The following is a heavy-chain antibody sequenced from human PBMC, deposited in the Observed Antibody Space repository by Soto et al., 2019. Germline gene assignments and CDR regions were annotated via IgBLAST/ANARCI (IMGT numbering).Heavy chain of an antibody. V-gene: IGHV1-69*01. J-gene: IGHJ6*02. D-gene: IGHD1-20*01. CDR3: ARSGIAPYIYYCGMDV. CDR1: GGTFSSYA. CDR2: IIPIFGTA. Sequence: QVQLVQSGAEVKKPGSSVKVSCKASGGTFSSYAISWVRQAPGQGLEWMGGIIPIFGTANYAQKFPGRVTITADESTSTAHMDLSSLRSEDTAVYYCARSGIAPYIYYCGMDVGGQGTTVTVSS.